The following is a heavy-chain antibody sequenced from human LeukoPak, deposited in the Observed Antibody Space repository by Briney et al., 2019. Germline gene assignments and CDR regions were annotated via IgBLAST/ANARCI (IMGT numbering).Heavy chain of an antibody. CDR1: GYTFTGYH. CDR3: ARDQGSLTRSWYTGY. Sequence: ASVKVSCKASGYTFTGYHIQWLRQAPGQGLEWTGRINPYSGDTNFAQKFQGRVTMTRDTSITTAYMDLSSLTPDDTAVYFCARDQGSLTRSWYTGYWGQGTQVTVSS. CDR2: INPYSGDT. D-gene: IGHD6-13*01. V-gene: IGHV1-2*06. J-gene: IGHJ4*02.